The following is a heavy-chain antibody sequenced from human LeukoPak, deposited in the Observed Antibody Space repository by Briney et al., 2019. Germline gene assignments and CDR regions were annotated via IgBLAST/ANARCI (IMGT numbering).Heavy chain of an antibody. CDR1: GFTFSNYG. V-gene: IGHV3-23*01. CDR2: ISTSGGRT. J-gene: IGHJ4*02. Sequence: PGGSLRLSCAASGFTFSNYGMSWVRQAPGKGLEWVSGISTSGGRTYYADSVKGRFTMSRDNSKNTLFLQMNSLRAEDTAIYYCAKDRDGGSTTTAKGFDCWAQGTLVTVSS. D-gene: IGHD2/OR15-2a*01. CDR3: AKDRDGGSTTTAKGFDC.